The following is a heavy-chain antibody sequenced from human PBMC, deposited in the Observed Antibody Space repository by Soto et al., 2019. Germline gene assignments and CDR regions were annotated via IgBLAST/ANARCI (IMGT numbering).Heavy chain of an antibody. J-gene: IGHJ4*02. Sequence: SETLSLTCAVYGGSFSGYYWGWIRQPPGKGLEWIGEINHSGSTNYNPSLKSRVTISVDTSKNQFSLKLSSVTAADTAVYYCARGRSGGSCYSVFTSCGLTFDYWGQGTLVTVSS. CDR1: GGSFSGYY. CDR3: ARGRSGGSCYSVFTSCGLTFDY. CDR2: INHSGST. V-gene: IGHV4-34*01. D-gene: IGHD2-15*01.